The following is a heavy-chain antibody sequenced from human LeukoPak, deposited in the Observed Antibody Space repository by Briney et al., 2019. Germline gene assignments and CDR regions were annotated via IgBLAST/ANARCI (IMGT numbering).Heavy chain of an antibody. Sequence: GASVKVSCKASGYTFTSYDINWVRQATGQGLEWIGWMNPNSGNTGYAQKFQGRVTITRNTSISTAYMELSSLRSEDTAVYYCARGRRIQPHWFDPWGQGTLVTVSS. CDR3: ARGRRIQPHWFDP. CDR1: GYTFTSYD. CDR2: MNPNSGNT. J-gene: IGHJ5*02. V-gene: IGHV1-8*03. D-gene: IGHD5-18*01.